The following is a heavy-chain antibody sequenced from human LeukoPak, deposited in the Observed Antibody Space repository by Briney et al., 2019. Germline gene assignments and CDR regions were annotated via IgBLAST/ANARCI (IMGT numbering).Heavy chain of an antibody. Sequence: SETLSLTCTVSGGSISSYYWSWIRQPPGKGLEWIGYIYYSGSTNYNPSLKGRVTISVDTSKNQFSLKLSSVTAADTAVYYCARRITYYYDSSGYYRTTQFNWFDPWGQGTLVTVSS. D-gene: IGHD3-22*01. V-gene: IGHV4-59*12. CDR2: IYYSGST. CDR1: GGSISSYY. CDR3: ARRITYYYDSSGYYRTTQFNWFDP. J-gene: IGHJ5*02.